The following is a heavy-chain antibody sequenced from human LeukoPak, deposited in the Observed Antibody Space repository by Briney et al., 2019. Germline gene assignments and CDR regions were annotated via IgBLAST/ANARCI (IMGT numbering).Heavy chain of an antibody. CDR3: ARRSYSSGYYFDY. CDR1: GFTFSDYY. D-gene: IGHD6-19*01. V-gene: IGHV3-11*06. Sequence: GGSLRLSCAASGFTFSDYYMSWIRQAPGKGLEWVSYISSSSSYTSYADSVKGRFTISRDNAKNSLYLQMNSLRAEDTAVYYCARRSYSSGYYFDYWGQGTLVTVSS. J-gene: IGHJ4*02. CDR2: ISSSSSYT.